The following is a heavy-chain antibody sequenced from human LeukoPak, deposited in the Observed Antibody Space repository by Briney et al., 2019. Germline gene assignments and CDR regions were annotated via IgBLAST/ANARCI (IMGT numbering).Heavy chain of an antibody. CDR1: GFTFGNYW. D-gene: IGHD3-3*01. Sequence: GGSLRLSCVGSGFTFGNYWMSWVRQAPGKGLEWVSVIYSGGSTYYADSVKGRFTISRDNSKNTLYLQMNSLRAEDTAVYYCARRVVIPGYYYYGMDVWGQGTTVTVSS. V-gene: IGHV3-66*01. J-gene: IGHJ6*02. CDR3: ARRVVIPGYYYYGMDV. CDR2: IYSGGST.